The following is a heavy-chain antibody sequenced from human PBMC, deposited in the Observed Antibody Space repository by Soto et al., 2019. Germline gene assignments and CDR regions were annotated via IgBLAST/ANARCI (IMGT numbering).Heavy chain of an antibody. J-gene: IGHJ4*03. CDR2: MSGGGDGK. CDR3: AKKALGSVTAYWNTGYCDYAFDF. V-gene: IGHV3-23*01. D-gene: IGHD4-17*01. Sequence: EVQLLESGGGLVRHGGSLRLSCAASGFTFYNYDMNWFRQAPGKGLESVSTMSGGGDGKYYADSVKGRLTISRNNSRNTVYLRMNSLRAEDTAVNYCAKKALGSVTAYWNTGYCDYAFDFLGQGTLFTVS. CDR1: GFTFYNYD.